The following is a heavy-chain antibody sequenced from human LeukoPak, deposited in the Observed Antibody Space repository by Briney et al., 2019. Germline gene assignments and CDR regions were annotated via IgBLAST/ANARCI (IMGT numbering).Heavy chain of an antibody. CDR2: IFYSGTT. CDR1: GGAISGYY. J-gene: IGHJ3*02. D-gene: IGHD1-14*01. Sequence: KPSETLSLTCTVSGGAISGYYWSWIRQPPGKGLEWIGYIFYSGTTNYNPSLKSRVTISVDTSKKRFPLKLSSVTAAATAVSYCARTNQIDETAFDIWGQGTMVTVSS. V-gene: IGHV4-59*01. CDR3: ARTNQIDETAFDI.